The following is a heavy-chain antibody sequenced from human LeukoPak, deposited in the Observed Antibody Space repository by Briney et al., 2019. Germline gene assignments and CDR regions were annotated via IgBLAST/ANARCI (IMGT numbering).Heavy chain of an antibody. J-gene: IGHJ4*02. CDR1: GGSFSGYY. D-gene: IGHD3-3*01. Sequence: PSETLSLTCAVYGGSFSGYYWSWIRQPPGKRLEWIGEINHSRSTNYNPSLKSRVTISVDTSKNQFSLKLSSVTAADTAVYYCARRRVTIFGVVNYYFDYWGQGTLVTVSS. V-gene: IGHV4-34*01. CDR2: INHSRST. CDR3: ARRRVTIFGVVNYYFDY.